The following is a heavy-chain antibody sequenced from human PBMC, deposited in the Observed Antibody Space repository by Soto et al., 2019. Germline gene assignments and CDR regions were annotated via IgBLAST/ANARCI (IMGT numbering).Heavy chain of an antibody. V-gene: IGHV3-30-3*01. Sequence: GGSLRLSCAASGFTFSSYAMHWVRQAPGKGLEWVAVISYDGSNKYYADSVKGRFTISRDNSKKTLYLQMNSLRAEDTAVYYCAREGGYYFDATPIDYWGQGTLVTVSS. D-gene: IGHD3-22*01. CDR1: GFTFSSYA. CDR3: AREGGYYFDATPIDY. CDR2: ISYDGSNK. J-gene: IGHJ4*02.